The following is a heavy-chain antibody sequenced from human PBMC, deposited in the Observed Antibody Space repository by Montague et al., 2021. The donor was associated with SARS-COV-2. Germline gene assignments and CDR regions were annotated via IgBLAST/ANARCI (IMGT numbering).Heavy chain of an antibody. Sequence: SETLSLTCTVSGGSITGYYWSWLRLSPGKGLDLIAYIYDCGAVNYNPSLASRVTISTYASKNQLSLKVNSVTAADTAVYYCVRDHPYGGPRGAYDIWGQGTVVTVSS. D-gene: IGHD4-23*01. J-gene: IGHJ3*02. CDR2: IYDCGAV. CDR3: VRDHPYGGPRGAYDI. V-gene: IGHV4-59*01. CDR1: GGSITGYY.